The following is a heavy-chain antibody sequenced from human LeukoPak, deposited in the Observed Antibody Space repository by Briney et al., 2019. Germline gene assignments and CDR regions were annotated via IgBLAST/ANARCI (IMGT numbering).Heavy chain of an antibody. J-gene: IGHJ6*04. V-gene: IGHV1-8*03. CDR1: GYTFTSYD. CDR2: MNPNSGNT. CDR3: ARAPHYYDSSGYNMDV. D-gene: IGHD3-22*01. Sequence: GTSVKVSCKASGYTFTSYDINWVRQATGQGLGWMGWMNPNSGNTGYAQKFQGRVSITRDTSASTAYMELSSLRSEDTAVYYCARAPHYYDSSGYNMDVWGKGTTVTISS.